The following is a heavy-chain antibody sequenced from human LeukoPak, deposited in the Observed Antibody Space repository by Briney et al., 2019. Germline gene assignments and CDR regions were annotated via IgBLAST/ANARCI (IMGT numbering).Heavy chain of an antibody. CDR2: IYYSGSS. V-gene: IGHV4-39*01. J-gene: IGHJ4*02. Sequence: SETLPLTCTVSGGSISSSSYYWGWIRQSPGKGLEWIGNIYYSGSSSYNPSLKSRVTISVDTSKNQFSLKLSSVTAADTAVYYCARHAGSSWYRRFDYWGQGTLVTVSS. D-gene: IGHD6-13*01. CDR1: GGSISSSSYY. CDR3: ARHAGSSWYRRFDY.